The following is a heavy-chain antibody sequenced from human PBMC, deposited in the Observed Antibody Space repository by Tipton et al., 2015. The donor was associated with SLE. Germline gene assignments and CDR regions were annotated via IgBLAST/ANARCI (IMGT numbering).Heavy chain of an antibody. D-gene: IGHD1-26*01. J-gene: IGHJ4*02. Sequence: LSLTCTVSGDSITSDYWTWIRQPPGKGLEWIGYISYSGSTSYNPSLKSRVSISVDMSKNQVSLKLSSVTAADTALYYCARHFSGSYSFDYWGQGKLVTVSS. V-gene: IGHV4-59*08. CDR3: ARHFSGSYSFDY. CDR1: GDSITSDY. CDR2: ISYSGST.